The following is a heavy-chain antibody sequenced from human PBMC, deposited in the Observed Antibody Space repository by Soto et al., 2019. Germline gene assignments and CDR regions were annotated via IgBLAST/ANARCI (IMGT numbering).Heavy chain of an antibody. CDR3: ARDPSEVATTQLSYYYYYGMDV. Sequence: ASVKVSCKASGGSFSSGAISWVRQAPGQGLEGMGGIIPIFCTANYEQKFHGRVTITADESTRTAYMELSSLTSEDTAVYYCARDPSEVATTQLSYYYYYGMDVWGQGTTVTVSS. J-gene: IGHJ6*02. CDR1: GGSFSSGA. V-gene: IGHV1-69*13. D-gene: IGHD5-12*01. CDR2: IIPIFCTA.